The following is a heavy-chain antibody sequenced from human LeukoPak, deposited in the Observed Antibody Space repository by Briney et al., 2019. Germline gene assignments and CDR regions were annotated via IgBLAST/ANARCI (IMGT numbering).Heavy chain of an antibody. Sequence: ASVKVSCKASGYTFTSYYMHWVRQAPGQGLEWMGIINPSGGSTSYAQKFQGRVTMTRDTSTSTVYMELSSLRSEDTAVYYCARGGVGHCSGGSCPTSWFDPWGQGTLVTVSS. CDR2: INPSGGST. D-gene: IGHD2-15*01. V-gene: IGHV1-46*01. CDR1: GYTFTSYY. CDR3: ARGGVGHCSGGSCPTSWFDP. J-gene: IGHJ5*02.